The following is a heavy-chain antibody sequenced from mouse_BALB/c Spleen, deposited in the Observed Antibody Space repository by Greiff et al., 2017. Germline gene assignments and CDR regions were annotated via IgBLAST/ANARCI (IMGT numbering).Heavy chain of an antibody. Sequence: EVKLMESGGGLVKPGGSLKLSCAASGFAFSSYDMSWVRQTPEKRLEWVAYISSGGGSTYYPDTVKGRFTISRDNAKNTLYLQMSSLKSEDTAMYYCARQPDFGAWCAYWGEGTLVTVSA. CDR3: ARQPDFGAWCAY. CDR2: ISSGGGST. J-gene: IGHJ3*01. D-gene: IGHD3-1*01. V-gene: IGHV5-12-1*01. CDR1: GFAFSSYD.